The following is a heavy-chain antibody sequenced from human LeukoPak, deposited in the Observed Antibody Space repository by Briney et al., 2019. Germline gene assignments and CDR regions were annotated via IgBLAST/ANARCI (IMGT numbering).Heavy chain of an antibody. D-gene: IGHD2-2*01. CDR1: GFTFSDYY. Sequence: PGGPLRLSCAASGFTFSDYYMSWLRQAPGKGLEWVSYISNSGSNIYYADSVKGRFTISRDNAKNSLYLQMNSLRVEDTALYYCARAMWGAFDIWGQGTMVTVSS. V-gene: IGHV3-11*01. CDR2: ISNSGSNI. CDR3: ARAMWGAFDI. J-gene: IGHJ3*02.